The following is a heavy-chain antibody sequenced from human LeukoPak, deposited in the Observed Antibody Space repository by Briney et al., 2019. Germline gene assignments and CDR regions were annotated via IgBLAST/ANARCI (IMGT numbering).Heavy chain of an antibody. V-gene: IGHV1-46*01. D-gene: IGHD3-22*01. J-gene: IGHJ4*02. CDR2: INPSGGST. Sequence: ASVHVSCKASGYTFTSYYMHWVRQAPGQGLEWMGIINPSGGSTSYAQKFQGRVTMTRDTSTSTVYMELSSLRSEDTAVYYCARDDVHYYDSSGYGDYWGQGTLVTVSS. CDR3: ARDDVHYYDSSGYGDY. CDR1: GYTFTSYY.